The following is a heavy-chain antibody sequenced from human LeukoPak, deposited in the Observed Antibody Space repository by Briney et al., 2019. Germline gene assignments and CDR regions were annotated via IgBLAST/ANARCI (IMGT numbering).Heavy chain of an antibody. Sequence: PGGSLGLSCAASGFIFSDFYMSWMRQTPGKGPEWISYISMNGSTMSHADSVKGRFTISRDNAKDSLYLQMNSLGAEDTAVYYCAKGHTYGMIWGQGTLVTVSS. V-gene: IGHV3-11*01. CDR3: AKGHTYGMI. D-gene: IGHD5-18*01. J-gene: IGHJ4*02. CDR2: ISMNGSTM. CDR1: GFIFSDFY.